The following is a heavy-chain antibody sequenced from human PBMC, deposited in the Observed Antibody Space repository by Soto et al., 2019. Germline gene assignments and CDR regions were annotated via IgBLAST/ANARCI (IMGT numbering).Heavy chain of an antibody. CDR1: GFTFSSYA. CDR2: ISYDGSNK. Sequence: PGGSLRLSCAASGFTFSSYAMHWVRQAPGKGLEWVAVISYDGSNKYYADSVKGRFTISRDNSKNTLYLQMNSLRAEDTAVYYCARGLSNYYFDYWGQGTLVTVSS. V-gene: IGHV3-30-3*01. CDR3: ARGLSNYYFDY. J-gene: IGHJ4*02.